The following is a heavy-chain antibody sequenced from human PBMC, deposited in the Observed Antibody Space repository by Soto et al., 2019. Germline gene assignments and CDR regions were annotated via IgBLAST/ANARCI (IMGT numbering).Heavy chain of an antibody. D-gene: IGHD6-13*01. CDR1: GASVSDYY. J-gene: IGHJ6*02. CDR3: ARDSPIVAGCAGV. Sequence: PSETLSLTCTVSGASVSDYYWSWIRQPAGKGLECIGRIFAGGSTNYNPSLKGRVTMSVDTSKSQFSLRLSSVTAADTAVYYCARDSPIVAGCAGVWGQGTTFPVCS. CDR2: IFAGGST. V-gene: IGHV4-4*07.